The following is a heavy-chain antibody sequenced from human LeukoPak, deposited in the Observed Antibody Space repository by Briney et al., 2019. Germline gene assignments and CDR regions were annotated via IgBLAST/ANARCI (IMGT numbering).Heavy chain of an antibody. Sequence: SETLSLTCTVSGGSISSSSYYWGWIRQPPGKGLEWIGSIYYSGSTYYNPSLKSRVTISVDTSKNQFSLKLSSVTAADTAVYYCARSGWYGPGSYYDRNFDYWGQGTLVTVSS. CDR1: GGSISSSSYY. J-gene: IGHJ4*02. CDR3: ARSGWYGPGSYYDRNFDY. V-gene: IGHV4-39*01. D-gene: IGHD3-10*01. CDR2: IYYSGST.